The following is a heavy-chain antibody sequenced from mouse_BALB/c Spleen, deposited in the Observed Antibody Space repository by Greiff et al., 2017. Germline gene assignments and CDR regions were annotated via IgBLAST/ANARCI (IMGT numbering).Heavy chain of an antibody. J-gene: IGHJ4*01. CDR3: ATLYCSYAMDY. D-gene: IGHD2-1*01. V-gene: IGHV1-69*02. CDR1: GYTFTSYW. CDR2: IDPSDSYT. Sequence: QVQLQQPGAELVKPGASVKLSCKASGYTFTSYWMHWVKQRPGQGLEWIGEIDPSDSYTNYNQKFKGKATLTVDKSSSTAYMHLSSLTSEDSAVYYCATLYCSYAMDYWGQGTSVTVAS.